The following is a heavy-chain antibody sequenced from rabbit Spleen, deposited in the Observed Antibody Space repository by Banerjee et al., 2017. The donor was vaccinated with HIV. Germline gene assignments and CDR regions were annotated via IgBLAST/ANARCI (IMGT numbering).Heavy chain of an antibody. J-gene: IGHJ2*01. CDR1: GFSFSSNW. D-gene: IGHD1-1*01. CDR3: ARNYVNAFDP. V-gene: IGHV1S45*01. CDR2: IDTNDGDT. Sequence: QHQLVESGGGLVKPGASLTLTCKASGFSFSSNWICWVRQAPGKGLEWIACIDTNDGDTDYANWPKGRFTISKTSSTTVTLQMTSLTAADTASYFCARNYVNAFDPWGPGTLVTVS.